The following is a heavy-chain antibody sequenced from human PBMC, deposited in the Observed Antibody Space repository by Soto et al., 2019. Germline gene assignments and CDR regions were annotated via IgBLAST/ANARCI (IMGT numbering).Heavy chain of an antibody. CDR1: GGTFGSYA. Sequence: QVQLVQSGAEVKKPGSSVKVSCKASGGTFGSYAITWVRRAPGQGLEWLGGIIPILNSPAYAQKFKARVVITADEITNTAYMELNSLRFDDTAVYYCAREAPYCTSAACPKFYDMDVWGQGNTVTVAS. J-gene: IGHJ6*02. D-gene: IGHD2-8*02. CDR2: IIPILNSP. CDR3: AREAPYCTSAACPKFYDMDV. V-gene: IGHV1-69*01.